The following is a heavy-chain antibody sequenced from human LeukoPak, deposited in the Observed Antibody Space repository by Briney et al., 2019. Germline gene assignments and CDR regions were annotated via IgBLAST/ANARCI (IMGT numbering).Heavy chain of an antibody. CDR2: IYYSGST. J-gene: IGHJ4*02. Sequence: SEPLSLTCTVSGGSISSSSYYWGWIRQPPGKGLEWIGSIYYSGSTYYNPSLKSRVTISVDTSKNQFSLKLSSVTAADTAVYYCARYGQWLVRSFDYWGQGTLVTVSS. CDR1: GGSISSSSYY. V-gene: IGHV4-39*01. D-gene: IGHD6-19*01. CDR3: ARYGQWLVRSFDY.